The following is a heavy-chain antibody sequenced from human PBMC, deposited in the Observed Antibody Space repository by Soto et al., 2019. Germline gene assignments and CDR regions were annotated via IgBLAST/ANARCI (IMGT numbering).Heavy chain of an antibody. D-gene: IGHD2-15*01. CDR1: GFTFSNAW. J-gene: IGHJ4*02. CDR3: TADHSVAAAKVDY. CDR2: IRSKADGGTT. V-gene: IGHV3-15*01. Sequence: EVQLVESGGGLVKPGGSLRLSCAASGFTFSNAWMNWVRQSPGKGLEWVGRIRSKADGGTTDYAAPVEGRFTISRDHSKNTLYLQMNSLKSDYPAVYFFTADHSVAAAKVDYWGQGTLVTVSS.